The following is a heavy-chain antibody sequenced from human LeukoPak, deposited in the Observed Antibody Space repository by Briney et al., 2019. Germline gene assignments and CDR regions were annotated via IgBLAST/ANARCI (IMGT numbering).Heavy chain of an antibody. J-gene: IGHJ6*02. Sequence: GGSLRLSCVASGFTFNNYWMHWVRQAPGKGLVWVSRINSDGSSTSYADSVKGRFTISRDNSKNTLYLQMNSLRAEDTAVYYCARGDIAVAGDYYYGMDVWGQGTTVTVSS. CDR2: INSDGSST. CDR1: GFTFNNYW. D-gene: IGHD6-19*01. CDR3: ARGDIAVAGDYYYGMDV. V-gene: IGHV3-74*01.